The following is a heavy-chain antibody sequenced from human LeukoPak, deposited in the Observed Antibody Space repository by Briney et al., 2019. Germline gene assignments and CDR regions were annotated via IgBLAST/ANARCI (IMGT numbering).Heavy chain of an antibody. CDR3: AKDLAVAGTFGFDY. CDR2: ISWNSGSI. CDR1: GFTFDDYA. V-gene: IGHV3-9*01. J-gene: IGHJ4*02. D-gene: IGHD6-19*01. Sequence: PGRSLRLSCAASGFTFDDYAMHWVRQAPGKGLEWVSGISWNSGSIGYADSVEGRFTISRDNAKNSLYLQMNSLRAEDTALYYCAKDLAVAGTFGFDYWGQGTLVTVSS.